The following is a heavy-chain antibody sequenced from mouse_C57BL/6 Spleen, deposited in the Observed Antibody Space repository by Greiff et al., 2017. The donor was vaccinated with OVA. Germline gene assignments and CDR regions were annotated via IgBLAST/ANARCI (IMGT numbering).Heavy chain of an antibody. CDR2: IYPGDGDT. V-gene: IGHV1-80*01. CDR1: GYAFSSYW. Sequence: VQLQESGAELVKPGASVKISCKASGYAFSSYWMNWVKQRPGKGLEWIGQIYPGDGDTNYNGKFKGKATLTADKSSSTAYMQLSSLTSEDSAVYFCARGNWGHAMDYWGQGTSVTVSS. J-gene: IGHJ4*01. CDR3: ARGNWGHAMDY. D-gene: IGHD4-1*01.